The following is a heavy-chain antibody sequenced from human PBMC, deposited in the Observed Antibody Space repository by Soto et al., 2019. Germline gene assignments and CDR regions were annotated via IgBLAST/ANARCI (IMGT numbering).Heavy chain of an antibody. Sequence: QVQLQQWGAGLLKPSETLSLTCAVYGGSFSGYYWSWIRQPPGKGLEWIGEINHSGSTNYNPSLKSRVPISVDTSKNQFSLKLSSVTAADTAVYYCARTGYYYYYMDVWGKGTTVTVSS. CDR2: INHSGST. CDR1: GGSFSGYY. V-gene: IGHV4-34*01. CDR3: ARTGYYYYYMDV. D-gene: IGHD1-1*01. J-gene: IGHJ6*03.